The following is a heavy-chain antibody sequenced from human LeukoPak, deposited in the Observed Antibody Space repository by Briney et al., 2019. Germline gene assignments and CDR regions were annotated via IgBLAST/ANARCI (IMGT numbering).Heavy chain of an antibody. CDR2: TYYRSKWYN. Sequence: SQTLSLTCAISGDSVSSNSAAWNWIRQSPSRGLEWLGRTYYRSKWYNDYAVSVKSRITINPDTSKNQFSLQLNSVTPEDTTVYYCARGELYYYDSSGNFDYWGQGTLVTVSS. V-gene: IGHV6-1*01. CDR3: ARGELYYYDSSGNFDY. CDR1: GDSVSSNSAA. D-gene: IGHD3-22*01. J-gene: IGHJ4*02.